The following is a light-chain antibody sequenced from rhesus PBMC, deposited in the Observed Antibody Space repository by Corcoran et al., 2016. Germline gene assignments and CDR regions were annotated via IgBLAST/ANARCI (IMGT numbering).Light chain of an antibody. CDR1: SSDVGGYKY. V-gene: IGLV2S7*01. Sequence: QSAPTQVPSVSGSPGQSVTISCTGTSSDVGGYKYVSWFRQHPGKAPKLMIYDVNKRTSGVSDRFSGSKTDNTASLTISGLQAEDEADYYGCSYTTSNTFVFGSGTKLTVL. CDR2: DVN. J-gene: IGLJ6*01. CDR3: CSYTTSNTFV.